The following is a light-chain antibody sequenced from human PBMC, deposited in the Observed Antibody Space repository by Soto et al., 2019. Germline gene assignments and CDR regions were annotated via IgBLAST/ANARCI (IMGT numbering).Light chain of an antibody. V-gene: IGKV4-1*01. Sequence: DIVVTQSPDSLAESLGERATINCKSSQSVLYSSNNKNYLAWYQQKPGQPPQLLVYWASTRDSGVPDRFGGSGSGADLTLSISSLQAEDVTVYYCQQYYSPPPTFGPGTKVDIK. J-gene: IGKJ3*01. CDR1: QSVLYSSNNKNY. CDR2: WAS. CDR3: QQYYSPPPT.